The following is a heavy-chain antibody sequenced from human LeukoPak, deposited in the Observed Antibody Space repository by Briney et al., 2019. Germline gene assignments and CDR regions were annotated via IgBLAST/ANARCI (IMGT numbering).Heavy chain of an antibody. Sequence: ASVKVSCKASGYTFTGYYMHWVRQAPGQGLEWMGWINPNSGGTNYAQKFQGRVTMTRDTSISTDYIEMSRLRPDDTAVYYCAREGIGDYSSGFVDYWGQGTLVTVSS. CDR1: GYTFTGYY. CDR2: INPNSGGT. J-gene: IGHJ4*02. D-gene: IGHD3-22*01. V-gene: IGHV1-2*02. CDR3: AREGIGDYSSGFVDY.